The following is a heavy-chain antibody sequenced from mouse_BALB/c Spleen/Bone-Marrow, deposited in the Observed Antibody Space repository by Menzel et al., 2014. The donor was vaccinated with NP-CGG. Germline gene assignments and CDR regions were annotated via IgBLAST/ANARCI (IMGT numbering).Heavy chain of an antibody. Sequence: QVQLQQSGAELVEPGASVKMSCKASGYTFTSYWMHWVKQRPGQGLEWIGLIDPSDSYTSYNQKFKGKATLTVDTSSSTASMQLSSETSEDSSVYLWTRHKGWAASLDYWGQGTTLTVSS. J-gene: IGHJ2*01. D-gene: IGHD3-3*01. CDR2: IDPSDSYT. V-gene: IGHV1S127*01. CDR1: GYTFTSYW. CDR3: TRHKGWAASLDY.